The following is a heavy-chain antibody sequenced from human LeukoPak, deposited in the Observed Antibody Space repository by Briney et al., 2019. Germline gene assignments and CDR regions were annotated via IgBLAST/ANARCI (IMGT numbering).Heavy chain of an antibody. CDR2: IIPIFGTA. CDR3: ARDRSPYSTGWYYFDY. D-gene: IGHD6-19*01. J-gene: IGHJ4*02. V-gene: IGHV1-69*05. Sequence: SVKVSCKASGGTFSSYAISWVRQAPGQGLEWMGGIIPIFGTANYAQKFQGRVTITTDESTSTAYMELSSLRSEDTAVYYCARDRSPYSTGWYYFDYWGQGTLVTVSS. CDR1: GGTFSSYA.